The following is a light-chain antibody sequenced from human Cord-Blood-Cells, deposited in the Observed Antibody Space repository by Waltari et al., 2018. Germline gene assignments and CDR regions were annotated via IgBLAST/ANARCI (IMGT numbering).Light chain of an antibody. V-gene: IGKV1-39*01. CDR1: PIISSY. J-gene: IGKJ1*01. CDR2: AAS. CDR3: QQRYSTWT. Sequence: DIQMTQSPSSLSASVADRVTITCRASPIISSYLNWYQQKPGKAPKLLIYAASSLQSGVPSRFSGSGSGTDFTLTSSRLQPEYFATYYCQQRYSTWTFGQGTKVEIK.